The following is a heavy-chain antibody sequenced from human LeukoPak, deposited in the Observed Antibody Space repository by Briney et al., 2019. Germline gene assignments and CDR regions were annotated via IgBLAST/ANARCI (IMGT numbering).Heavy chain of an antibody. Sequence: ASVKVSYKASGYTFTGYYMHWVRQAPGQGLEWMGWINPNSGGTNYAQKFQGRVTMTRDTSISTAYMELSRLRSDDTAVYYCARSDVYYYYYMDVWGKGTTVTISS. V-gene: IGHV1-2*02. D-gene: IGHD3-16*01. CDR2: INPNSGGT. J-gene: IGHJ6*03. CDR3: ARSDVYYYYYMDV. CDR1: GYTFTGYY.